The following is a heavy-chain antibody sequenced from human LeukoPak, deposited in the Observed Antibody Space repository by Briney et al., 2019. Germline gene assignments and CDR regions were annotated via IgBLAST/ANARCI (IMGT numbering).Heavy chain of an antibody. Sequence: SETLSLTCTVSGGSVSSYYWSWIRQPAGKGLEWIGRIYTSGSTNYNPSLKSRVTISVDTSKNQFSLKLSSVTAADTAVYYCARVYRYCSGGSCWNYYYMDVWGKGTTVTISS. CDR2: IYTSGST. CDR3: ARVYRYCSGGSCWNYYYMDV. J-gene: IGHJ6*03. V-gene: IGHV4-4*07. D-gene: IGHD2-15*01. CDR1: GGSVSSYY.